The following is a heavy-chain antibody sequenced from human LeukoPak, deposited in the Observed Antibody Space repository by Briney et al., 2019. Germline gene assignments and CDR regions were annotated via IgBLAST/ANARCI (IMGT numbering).Heavy chain of an antibody. CDR2: ISAYNGNT. Sequence: ASVKVSCKASGYTFTSYGISWVRQAPGQGLEWMGWISAYNGNTNYAQKLQGGVTMTTDTSTSTAYMELRSLRSDDTAVYYCAVSEASRYNYGMDVWGQGTTVTVSS. CDR1: GYTFTSYG. V-gene: IGHV1-18*01. CDR3: AVSEASRYNYGMDV. D-gene: IGHD2-2*01. J-gene: IGHJ6*02.